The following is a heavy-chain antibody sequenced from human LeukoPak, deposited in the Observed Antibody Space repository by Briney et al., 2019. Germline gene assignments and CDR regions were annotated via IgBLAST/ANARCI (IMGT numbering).Heavy chain of an antibody. J-gene: IGHJ6*03. CDR1: GFTSTDYW. D-gene: IGHD1-26*01. Sequence: GGSLRLSCAASGFTSTDYWISWVRQAPGKGLEWVANIKQDGSEKYYVDSVKGGFTISRDNAKNSLYLQMNRLRGEDTAVYYCARDMWAILGNYLDVWGKGTTVTVSS. V-gene: IGHV3-7*01. CDR3: ARDMWAILGNYLDV. CDR2: IKQDGSEK.